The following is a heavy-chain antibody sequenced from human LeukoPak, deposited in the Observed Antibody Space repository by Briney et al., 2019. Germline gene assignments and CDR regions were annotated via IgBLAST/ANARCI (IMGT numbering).Heavy chain of an antibody. V-gene: IGHV3-33*01. CDR2: IWYDGSNI. CDR1: GFTFSTYG. Sequence: GRSLRLPCAASGFTFSTYGMHWVRQAPGKGVEWVAGIWYDGSNIYYADSVKGRFTISRDNSKNTLNLQMNSLRAEDTAVYYCARGDCGGTSCHKYFDYWGQGTLVTVSS. CDR3: ARGDCGGTSCHKYFDY. J-gene: IGHJ4*02. D-gene: IGHD2-2*02.